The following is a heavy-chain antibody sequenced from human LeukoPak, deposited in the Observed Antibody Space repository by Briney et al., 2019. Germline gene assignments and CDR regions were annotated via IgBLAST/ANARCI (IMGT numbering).Heavy chain of an antibody. V-gene: IGHV3-23*01. Sequence: GASLRLSCAASGFTLSSYAMTWVRQAPGKGLEWVSDIGDSGATTYYADSVKGRFTISRDNSKNTLYLQMSSLRAEDTAVYFCASFHYYGSGAYYLSYWGQGTLVTVSS. CDR1: GFTLSSYA. D-gene: IGHD3-10*01. J-gene: IGHJ4*02. CDR2: IGDSGATT. CDR3: ASFHYYGSGAYYLSY.